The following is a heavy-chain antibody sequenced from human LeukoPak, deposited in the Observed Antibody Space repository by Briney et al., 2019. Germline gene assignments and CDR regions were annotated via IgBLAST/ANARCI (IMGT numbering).Heavy chain of an antibody. D-gene: IGHD2-2*01. CDR1: GYTFTGYY. V-gene: IGHV1-2*02. J-gene: IGHJ4*02. CDR3: ARDGSWGSTSYSDY. Sequence: ASVEVSCKASGYTFTGYYIHWVRQAPGQGLEWMGWINPNSGGTKYEQKFQGRVTMTRDTSITTAYMELTRLTSDDMAVYYCARDGSWGSTSYSDYWGQGTLVTVSS. CDR2: INPNSGGT.